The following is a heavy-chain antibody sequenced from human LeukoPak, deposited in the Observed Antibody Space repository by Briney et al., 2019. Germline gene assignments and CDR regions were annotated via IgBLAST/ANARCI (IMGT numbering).Heavy chain of an antibody. CDR2: IYSSGST. CDR3: ARESGSYSRIEY. D-gene: IGHD1-26*01. CDR1: GDSIRSYY. Sequence: SDTLSLTCSVSGDSIRSYYWRWIRQPAGKGLGWIGRIYSSGSTNYNPSRESRGTISVDTSKRHVSQKLPSVPPASTAVYYCARESGSYSRIEYWGQGTLVTVSS. V-gene: IGHV4-4*07. J-gene: IGHJ4*02.